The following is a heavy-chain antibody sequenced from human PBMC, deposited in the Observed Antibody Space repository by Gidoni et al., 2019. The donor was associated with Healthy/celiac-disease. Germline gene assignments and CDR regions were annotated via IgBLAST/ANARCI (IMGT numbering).Heavy chain of an antibody. V-gene: IGHV4-39*01. CDR2: IYYSGST. D-gene: IGHD6-19*01. CDR1: GGSIRSSSYY. Sequence: QLQLQESGPGLVKPSETLSLTCTVSGGSIRSSSYYWGWIRQPPGKGLEWIGSIYYSGSTYYNPSLKSRVTISVDTSKNQFSLKLSSVTAADTAVYYCARHSYSSGWSEQFDYWGQGTLVTVSS. CDR3: ARHSYSSGWSEQFDY. J-gene: IGHJ4*02.